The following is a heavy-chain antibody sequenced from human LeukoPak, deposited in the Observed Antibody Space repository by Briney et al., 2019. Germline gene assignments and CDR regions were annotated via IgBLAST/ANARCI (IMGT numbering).Heavy chain of an antibody. CDR2: ISSSGSTI. CDR3: ARVGRGLYYYMDV. V-gene: IGHV3-11*04. J-gene: IGHJ6*03. D-gene: IGHD3-10*01. Sequence: RAGGSLRLSCAASGFTFSDYYMSWIRQAPGKGLEWVSYISSSGSTIYYADSVKGRFTISRDNAKNSLYLQMNSLRAEDTAVYYCARVGRGLYYYMDVWGKGTTVTVSS. CDR1: GFTFSDYY.